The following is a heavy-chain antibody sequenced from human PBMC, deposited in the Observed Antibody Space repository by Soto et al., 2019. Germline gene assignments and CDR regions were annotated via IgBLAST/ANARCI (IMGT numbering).Heavy chain of an antibody. D-gene: IGHD5-12*01. V-gene: IGHV3-9*01. CDR3: ARDGPYRRSSGYDQELGY. CDR2: INWNSCSI. CDR1: GFTFDDYA. Sequence: EVHLVESGGGLVQPGRSLRLSCVTSGFTFDDYAMHWVRQAPGKGLEWVSGINWNSCSIDYAGSVKGRFIISRDNAKNTLYLQMNSLRIEDTALYYRARDGPYRRSSGYDQELGYWGQGTLVTVSS. J-gene: IGHJ4*02.